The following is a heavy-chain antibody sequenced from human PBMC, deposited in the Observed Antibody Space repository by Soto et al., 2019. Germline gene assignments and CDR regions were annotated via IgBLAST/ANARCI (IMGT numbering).Heavy chain of an antibody. D-gene: IGHD6-19*01. J-gene: IGHJ4*02. CDR2: IKQDGSEK. CDR1: GFTFSSYW. CDR3: ARTYIAVAGPFDY. Sequence: EVQLVESGGGLVQPGGSLRLSCAASGFTFSSYWMSWVRQAPGKGLEWVANIKQDGSEKYYVDSVKGRFTISRDNAKNSLYLQMNSLRAEDTAVYYCARTYIAVAGPFDYWGQGTLVTVSS. V-gene: IGHV3-7*03.